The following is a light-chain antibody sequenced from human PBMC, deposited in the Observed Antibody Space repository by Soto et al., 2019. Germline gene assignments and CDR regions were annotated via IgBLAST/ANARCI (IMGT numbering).Light chain of an antibody. CDR2: DIS. CDR1: QSVSSSY. V-gene: IGKV3-15*01. Sequence: EIVMTQSPATLSVSPGEVATLSFSASQSVSSSYLAWCQQKPGQAPRLLIYDISNRAAGVPARFSGSGSETEFTLTISSLQPEDFATYYCLQDYNYPRTFGQGTKVDI. J-gene: IGKJ1*01. CDR3: LQDYNYPRT.